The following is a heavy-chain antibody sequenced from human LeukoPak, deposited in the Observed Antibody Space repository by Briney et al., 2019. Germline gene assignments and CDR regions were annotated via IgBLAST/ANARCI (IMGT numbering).Heavy chain of an antibody. D-gene: IGHD5-18*01. CDR1: GFTFSSYS. V-gene: IGHV3-48*04. Sequence: GGSLRLSCAASGFTFSSYSMNWVRQAPGKGLEWVSYISSSGSTIYYADSVKGRFTISRDNAKNSLYLQMNSLRAEDTAVYYCARNGGYSYGPPDYWGQGTLVTVSS. CDR2: ISSSGSTI. CDR3: ARNGGYSYGPPDY. J-gene: IGHJ4*02.